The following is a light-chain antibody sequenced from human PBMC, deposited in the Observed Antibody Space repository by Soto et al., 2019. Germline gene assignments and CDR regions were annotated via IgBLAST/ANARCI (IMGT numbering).Light chain of an antibody. J-gene: IGLJ2*01. Sequence: QSVLTQPPSVSGAPGQRVTISCTGSSSNIGEHYEVNWYQQLPGTAPKHLNYVNNNRPSGVPDRFSGSKSGTSASLVITGLQAEDEADYYCQSYDSSLAVFGGGTQLTVL. CDR2: VNN. CDR3: QSYDSSLAV. CDR1: SSNIGEHYE. V-gene: IGLV1-40*01.